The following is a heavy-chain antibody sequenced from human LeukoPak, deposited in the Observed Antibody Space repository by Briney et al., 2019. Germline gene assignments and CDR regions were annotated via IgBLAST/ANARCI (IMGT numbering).Heavy chain of an antibody. Sequence: GASVKVSCKASGYTFTGYYMHWVRQAPGQGLEWMGWINPNSGGTNYAQKFQGRVTMTRDMSTSTVYMELSSLRSEDTAVYYCARGLGSSWYWGPLGEFDPWGQGTLVTVSS. CDR3: ARGLGSSWYWGPLGEFDP. V-gene: IGHV1-2*02. J-gene: IGHJ5*02. D-gene: IGHD6-13*01. CDR1: GYTFTGYY. CDR2: INPNSGGT.